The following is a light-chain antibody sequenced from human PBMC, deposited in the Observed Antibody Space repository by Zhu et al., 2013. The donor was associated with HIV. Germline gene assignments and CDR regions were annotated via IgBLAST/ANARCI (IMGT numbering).Light chain of an antibody. CDR1: QSVSSSY. J-gene: IGKJ4*01. V-gene: IGKV3-15*01. Sequence: EIVMTQSPATLSVSPGERATLSCRASQSVSSSYLAWYQQKPGQAPRLLIYGASTRATGIPARFSGSGSGTEFTLTISSLQSEDFAVYYCEHRANWPLTFGGGTKVEI. CDR2: GAS. CDR3: EHRANWPLT.